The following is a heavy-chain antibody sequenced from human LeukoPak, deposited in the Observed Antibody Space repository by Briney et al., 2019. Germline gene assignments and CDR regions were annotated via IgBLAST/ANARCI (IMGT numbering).Heavy chain of an antibody. CDR1: GFTFSSYA. CDR2: IYTTGST. Sequence: GSLRLSCAAPGFTFSSYAMSWVRQPPGKGLEWIGNIYTTGSTYYSPSLKSRVIISLDTSENQFSLTLSSLTAADTAVYYCAKGNPYYDYWGQGTLVTVSS. V-gene: IGHV4-38-2*01. D-gene: IGHD3-22*01. J-gene: IGHJ4*02. CDR3: AKGNPYYDY.